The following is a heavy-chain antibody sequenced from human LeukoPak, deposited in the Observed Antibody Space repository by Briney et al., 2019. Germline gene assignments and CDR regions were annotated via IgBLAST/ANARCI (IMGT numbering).Heavy chain of an antibody. Sequence: ASVKVSCKASGYTFTGYYMHWVRQAPGQGLEWMGWINPNSGGTNYAQKFQGRVTMTRDTSISTAYMELSRLRSDDTAVYYCARPYNWNDFVNYWGQGTLVTVSS. CDR3: ARPYNWNDFVNY. D-gene: IGHD1-20*01. CDR1: GYTFTGYY. V-gene: IGHV1-2*02. J-gene: IGHJ4*02. CDR2: INPNSGGT.